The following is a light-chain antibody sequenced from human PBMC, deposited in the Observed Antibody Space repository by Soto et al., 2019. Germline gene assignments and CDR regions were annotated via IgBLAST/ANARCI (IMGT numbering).Light chain of an antibody. CDR2: DDN. Sequence: QSLLRQPPSVSAAPVQKVTISCSGSSSNIGGNSVSWYQQLPGTAAKLLIYDDNKLPSGIPDRFSGSKSGTSATLGINGLQTGDEDDYYCGPWDSRLXAYVVGTGIKVXV. CDR1: SSNIGGNS. J-gene: IGLJ1*01. CDR3: GPWDSRLXAYV. V-gene: IGLV1-51*01.